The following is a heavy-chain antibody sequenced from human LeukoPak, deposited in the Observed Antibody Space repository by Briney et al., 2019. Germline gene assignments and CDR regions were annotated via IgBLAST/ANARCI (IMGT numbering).Heavy chain of an antibody. CDR2: INPNSGGT. D-gene: IGHD4-23*01. J-gene: IGHJ4*02. Sequence: ASVKVSCKASGYTFTGHYMHWVRQAPGQGLEWMGWINPNSGGTNYAQKFQGRVTMTRDTSISTAYMELSRLRSDDTAVYYCARGLTTVVREVIDYWGQGTLVTVSS. CDR3: ARGLTTVVREVIDY. CDR1: GYTFTGHY. V-gene: IGHV1-2*02.